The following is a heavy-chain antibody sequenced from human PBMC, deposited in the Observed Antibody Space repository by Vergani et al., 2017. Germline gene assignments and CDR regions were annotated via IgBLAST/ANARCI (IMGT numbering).Heavy chain of an antibody. D-gene: IGHD2-2*01. CDR2: IYWDDDK. CDR3: ARIPLGYCSSTSCYYYYMDV. Sequence: QITLKESGPTLVKPTQTLTLTCTFSGFSLSTSGVGVGWIRQPPGKALEWLALIYWDDDKRYSPSLKSRLTITKDTSKNQVVLTMTNMDPVDTATYYCARIPLGYCSSTSCYYYYMDVWGKGTTVTVSS. CDR1: GFSLSTSGVG. V-gene: IGHV2-5*02. J-gene: IGHJ6*03.